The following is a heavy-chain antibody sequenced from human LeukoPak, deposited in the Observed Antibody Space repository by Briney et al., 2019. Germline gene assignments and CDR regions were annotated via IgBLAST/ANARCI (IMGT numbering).Heavy chain of an antibody. V-gene: IGHV3-21*01. CDR2: ITSGGDYI. Sequence: GGSLRLSCAASGFTFNTFNMNWVRQAPGKGLEWVSSITSGGDYIYYADSVKGRFTTSRDNAKNSLSLQLNSLRVEDTAVYYCARGHYDVLAASYKWTPDYWGQGTPVTVSS. D-gene: IGHD3-9*01. J-gene: IGHJ4*02. CDR3: ARGHYDVLAASYKWTPDY. CDR1: GFTFNTFN.